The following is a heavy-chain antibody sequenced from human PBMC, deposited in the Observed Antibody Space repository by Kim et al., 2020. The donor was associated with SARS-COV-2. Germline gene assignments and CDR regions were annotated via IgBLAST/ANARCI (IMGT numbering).Heavy chain of an antibody. CDR2: ISYDGSN. V-gene: IGHV3-30*18. J-gene: IGHJ4*02. Sequence: GGSLRLSCAASGFTFSSYGMHWVRQAPGKGLEWVAVISYDGSNNYADSVKGRLTVSRDNSKNTLYLQMNSLRVDDTAVYYCAKGDYAYWGQGTLVTVSS. CDR3: AKGDYAY. CDR1: GFTFSSYG. D-gene: IGHD4-17*01.